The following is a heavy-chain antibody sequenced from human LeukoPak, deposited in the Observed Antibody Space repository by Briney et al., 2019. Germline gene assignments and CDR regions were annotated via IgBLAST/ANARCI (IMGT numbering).Heavy chain of an antibody. J-gene: IGHJ4*03. CDR3: ARRAPIYSSDNGAYCF. V-gene: IGHV4-34*10. CDR2: IDQTRTR. CDR1: GGSLSGYC. D-gene: IGHD4/OR15-4a*01. Sequence: SETLSLTCSVSGGSLSGYCWAWIRQAPGQGLEWIGEIDQTRTRNYSPSLKSRLSMSVDTSTNQFSLTLTSVTAADTAMYYCARRAPIYSSDNGAYCFWGQGTLVTVSS.